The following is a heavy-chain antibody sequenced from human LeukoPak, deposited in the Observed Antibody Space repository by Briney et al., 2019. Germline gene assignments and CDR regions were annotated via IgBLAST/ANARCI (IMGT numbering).Heavy chain of an antibody. CDR3: STLTSRGLSDS. CDR1: GFTFTNAW. V-gene: IGHV3-15*07. D-gene: IGHD1-20*01. Sequence: NPGGSLRLSCAASGFTFTNAWMNWVRQAPGKGLEWVARIKSKADGEAIDYAAPVKGRFTFSRDDSKNMLYLQMNSLKSEDTAVYYCSTLTSRGLSDSWGQGTLVTVSS. J-gene: IGHJ4*02. CDR2: IKSKADGEAI.